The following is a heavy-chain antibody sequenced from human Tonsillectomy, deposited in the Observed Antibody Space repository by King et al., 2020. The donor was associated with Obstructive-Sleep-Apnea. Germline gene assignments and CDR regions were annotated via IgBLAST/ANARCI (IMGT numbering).Heavy chain of an antibody. J-gene: IGHJ6*02. CDR2: IYWDDDK. CDR3: AHSRFSSSLWGMDV. V-gene: IGHV2-5*02. CDR1: GFSLSSSGVG. D-gene: IGHD6-13*01. Sequence: TLKESGPTLVKPTQTLTLTCTFSGFSLSSSGVGVGWIRQPPGKALEWLALIYWDDDKRYSPSLKSRVTTTKDTSQNQVVLTMTNMDPVDTATYYCAHSRFSSSLWGMDVWGQGTTVTVSS.